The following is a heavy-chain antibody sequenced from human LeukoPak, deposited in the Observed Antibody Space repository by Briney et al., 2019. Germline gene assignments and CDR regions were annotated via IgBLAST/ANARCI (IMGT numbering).Heavy chain of an antibody. CDR3: GKEVERHFDLKY. Sequence: GGSLRLSCAASGFTSGIYAVSWVRQAPGKGLEWVSAFSGGGDSYYADSVKGRFTISRDNSKEILYLQMNSLRAEDTAVYYCGKEVERHFDLKYWGQGTLVTVSS. CDR1: GFTSGIYA. J-gene: IGHJ4*02. CDR2: FSGGGDS. V-gene: IGHV3-23*01.